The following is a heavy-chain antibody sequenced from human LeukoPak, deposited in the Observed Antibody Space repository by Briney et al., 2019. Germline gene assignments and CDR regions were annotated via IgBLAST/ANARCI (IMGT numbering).Heavy chain of an antibody. V-gene: IGHV4-39*07. CDR2: IYYSGST. CDR3: AREDSYGRNAFDI. D-gene: IGHD4-17*01. J-gene: IGHJ3*02. Sequence: PSETLSLTCTVSGGSISSYYWGWIRQPPGKGLEWIGDIYYSGSTYYNPSLKSRVTISVDTSKNQFSLNLSSVTVADTAVYYCAREDSYGRNAFDIWGQGTMVTVSS. CDR1: GGSISSYY.